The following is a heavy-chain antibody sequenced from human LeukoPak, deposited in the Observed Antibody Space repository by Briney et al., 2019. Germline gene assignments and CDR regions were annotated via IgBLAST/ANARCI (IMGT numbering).Heavy chain of an antibody. D-gene: IGHD3-10*01. Sequence: GGSLRLSCAASGFTFSTYWMSWVRQAPGKGLEWVAGIKPDGSEKYYVDSMKGRSTISRDNAKNLLFLQMNSLRAEDTAVYYCARSSTYFYGLDYWGQGTLVTVSS. V-gene: IGHV3-7*01. CDR1: GFTFSTYW. J-gene: IGHJ4*02. CDR2: IKPDGSEK. CDR3: ARSSTYFYGLDY.